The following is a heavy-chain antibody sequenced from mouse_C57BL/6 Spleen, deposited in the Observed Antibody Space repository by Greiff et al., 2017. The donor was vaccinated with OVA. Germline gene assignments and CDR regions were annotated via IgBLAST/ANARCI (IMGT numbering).Heavy chain of an antibody. V-gene: IGHV1-52*01. CDR2: IDPSDSET. CDR1: GYTFTSYW. CDR3: AIAYYSNPYFDD. J-gene: IGHJ2*01. D-gene: IGHD2-5*01. Sequence: VQLQQPGAELVRPGSSVKLSCKASGYTFTSYWMHWVKQRPIQGLEWIGNIDPSDSETHYNQKFKDKATLTVDKSSSTAYMQLSSLTSEDSAGYYWAIAYYSNPYFDDWGQGTTLTVSS.